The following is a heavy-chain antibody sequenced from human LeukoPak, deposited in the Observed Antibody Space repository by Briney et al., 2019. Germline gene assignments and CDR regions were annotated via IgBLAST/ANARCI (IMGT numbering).Heavy chain of an antibody. D-gene: IGHD2-2*01. J-gene: IGHJ3*02. CDR3: ALGNCPTTSCYPGVAFDI. V-gene: IGHV4-61*02. Sequence: PSETLSLTCTVSGGSISSGGYFWSWIRQPAGKGLEWIGRFYASRSTNYNPSLQSRVTISVDTSKNQFSLKLTSVTAADTAVYYCALGNCPTTSCYPGVAFDIWGQGTMVTVSS. CDR2: FYASRST. CDR1: GGSISSGGYF.